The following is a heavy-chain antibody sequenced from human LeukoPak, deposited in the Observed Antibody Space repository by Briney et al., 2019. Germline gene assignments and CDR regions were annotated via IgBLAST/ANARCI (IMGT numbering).Heavy chain of an antibody. D-gene: IGHD1-7*01. V-gene: IGHV3-7*01. CDR1: GFTFSSCA. Sequence: GGSLRLSCAASGFTFSSCAMSWVRQAPGKGLEWVANINQDGSEKYYVDSVKGRFTVSRDNAKNSLDLQMNTLRAEDTAVYYCARRKLTYYYGMDVWGQGTTVTVSS. CDR2: INQDGSEK. CDR3: ARRKLTYYYGMDV. J-gene: IGHJ6*02.